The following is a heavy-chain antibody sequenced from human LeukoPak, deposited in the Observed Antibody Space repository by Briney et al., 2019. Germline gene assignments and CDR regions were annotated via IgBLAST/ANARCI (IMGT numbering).Heavy chain of an antibody. CDR1: GGTFSSYA. CDR3: ARRTWSGEDSDTAMVTYYFDY. Sequence: SVKVSCKASGGTFSSYAISWVRQAPGQGLEWMGGIIPIFGTANYAQKFRGRVTITTDESTSTAYMELSSLRSEDTAVYYCARRTWSGEDSDTAMVTYYFDYWGQGTLVTVSP. J-gene: IGHJ4*02. CDR2: IIPIFGTA. V-gene: IGHV1-69*05. D-gene: IGHD5-18*01.